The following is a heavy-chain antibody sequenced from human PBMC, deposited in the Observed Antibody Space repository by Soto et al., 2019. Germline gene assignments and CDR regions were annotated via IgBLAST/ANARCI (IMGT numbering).Heavy chain of an antibody. D-gene: IGHD3-3*01. Sequence: GGSLRLSCAASGFTFSSYSMNWVRQAPGKGLEWVSYISSSSSTIYYADSVKGRFTISRDNAKNSLYLQMNSLRDEDTAVYYCARVRITIFGVVTVTEAAFDYWGQGTLVTVSS. CDR3: ARVRITIFGVVTVTEAAFDY. CDR1: GFTFSSYS. V-gene: IGHV3-48*02. J-gene: IGHJ4*02. CDR2: ISSSSSTI.